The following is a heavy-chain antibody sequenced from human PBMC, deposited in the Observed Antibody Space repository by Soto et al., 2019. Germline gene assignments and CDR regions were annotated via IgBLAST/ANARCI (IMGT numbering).Heavy chain of an antibody. J-gene: IGHJ5*02. D-gene: IGHD3-10*01. CDR3: AREESGSGCYDLNWFDP. V-gene: IGHV1-18*01. CDR2: ISAYNGNT. CDR1: GYTFTSYG. Sequence: QVQLVQSGAEVKKPGASVKVSCKASGYTFTSYGISWVRQAPGQGLEWMGWISAYNGNTNYAQKLQGRVTMTTDTATSTAYMELRSRRSDDTAVYYCAREESGSGCYDLNWFDPWGQGTLVTVSS.